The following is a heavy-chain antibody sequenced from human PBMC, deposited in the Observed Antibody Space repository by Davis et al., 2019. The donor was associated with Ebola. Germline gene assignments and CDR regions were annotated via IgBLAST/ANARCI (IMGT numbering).Heavy chain of an antibody. J-gene: IGHJ4*02. CDR3: ARDVAGRAGY. CDR2: IDTDGSTT. V-gene: IGHV3-74*01. Sequence: GESLKISCAASRFTFRSSDMHWVRQAPGKGLEWVSRIDTDGSTTNYADSVRGRFTISRDNAKNTLFLQMNSLRADDTAVYYCARDVAGRAGYWGQGTLVTVSS. CDR1: RFTFRSSD. D-gene: IGHD1-14*01.